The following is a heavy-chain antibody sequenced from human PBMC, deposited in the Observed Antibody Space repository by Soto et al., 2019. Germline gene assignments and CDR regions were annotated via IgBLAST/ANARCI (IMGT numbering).Heavy chain of an antibody. V-gene: IGHV3-23*05. CDR1: GFTFSTYA. CDR3: VRDLNYKFFFDL. Sequence: EGQVVESGGDLVQPGDSVTISCAASGFTFSTYAMSWVRQAPGKGLEWVSGIHKTGTITFYADSVKGRFTISRDNSKNTLYLHMRSLRDGDTAVYYCVRDLNYKFFFDLWGQGILVTVSS. D-gene: IGHD3-10*01. J-gene: IGHJ4*02. CDR2: IHKTGTIT.